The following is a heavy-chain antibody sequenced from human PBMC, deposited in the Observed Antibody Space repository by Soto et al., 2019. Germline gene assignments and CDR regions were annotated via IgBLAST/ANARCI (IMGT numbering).Heavy chain of an antibody. V-gene: IGHV4-59*01. J-gene: IGHJ4*02. CDR2: IYYSGST. D-gene: IGHD6-19*01. Sequence: SETLSLTCTVSGDSISTYYWSWIRQPPGKGLEWIGYIYYSGSTNYNPSLKSRVTISVDTSKNQFSLNLISVTTADTAVYYCAGGPQWLAYFDYWGQGTLVT. CDR3: AGGPQWLAYFDY. CDR1: GDSISTYY.